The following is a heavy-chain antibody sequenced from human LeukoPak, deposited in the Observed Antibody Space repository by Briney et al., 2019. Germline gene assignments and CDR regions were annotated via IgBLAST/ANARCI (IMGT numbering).Heavy chain of an antibody. CDR3: ARNSSVDTAVARGYFDY. CDR1: GYSISSGYY. V-gene: IGHV4-38-2*01. D-gene: IGHD5-18*01. J-gene: IGHJ4*02. CDR2: IYHSGST. Sequence: SETLSLTCAVSGYSISSGYYWGWIRQPPGKGLEWIRIIYHSGSTYYNPSLKRRVTISVDTSKNQFSLKLSSVTAAHTAVYYCARNSSVDTAVARGYFDYWGQGTLVTASS.